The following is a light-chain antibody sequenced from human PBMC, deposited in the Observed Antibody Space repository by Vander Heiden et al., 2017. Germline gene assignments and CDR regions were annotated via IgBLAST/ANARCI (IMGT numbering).Light chain of an antibody. CDR3: QQRSNWLWT. CDR1: QSVSSY. J-gene: IGKJ1*01. Sequence: DIVLTQSPATLSLSPGERATISCRASQSVSSYLAWYQQKPGQAPRLLIYDASNRATGIPARFSGSGSGTDFTLTISSLEPEDFAVYYCQQRSNWLWTFGQGTKVEIK. CDR2: DAS. V-gene: IGKV3-11*01.